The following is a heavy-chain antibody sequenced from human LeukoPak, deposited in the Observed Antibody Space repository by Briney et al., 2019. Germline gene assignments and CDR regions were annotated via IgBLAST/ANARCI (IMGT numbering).Heavy chain of an antibody. J-gene: IGHJ4*02. CDR1: GFTFSSYS. D-gene: IGHD3-10*01. Sequence: PGGSLRLSRAASGFTFSSYSMNWVRQAPGKGLEWVSCIGSSGNYIYYADSVKGRFTISRDNAKNSLYLLMNSLRAEDTAVYYCARTHVADDITMPGWGQGTLVTVSS. V-gene: IGHV3-21*01. CDR3: ARTHVADDITMPG. CDR2: IGSSGNYI.